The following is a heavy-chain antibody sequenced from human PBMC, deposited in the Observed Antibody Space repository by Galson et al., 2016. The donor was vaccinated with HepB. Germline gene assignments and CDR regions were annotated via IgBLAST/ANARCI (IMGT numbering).Heavy chain of an antibody. D-gene: IGHD2/OR15-2a*01. CDR2: INTDGSTT. Sequence: SLRLSCAASGFTFSTAWMSWVRQAPGKGLVWVSRINTDGSTTRNADSVKGRFTISRDNAKNTLYLQMNSLRAEDTAVYYCAREGFWKGNRYMDVWGKGTTVTVSP. V-gene: IGHV3-74*01. CDR1: GFTFSTAW. J-gene: IGHJ6*04. CDR3: AREGFWKGNRYMDV.